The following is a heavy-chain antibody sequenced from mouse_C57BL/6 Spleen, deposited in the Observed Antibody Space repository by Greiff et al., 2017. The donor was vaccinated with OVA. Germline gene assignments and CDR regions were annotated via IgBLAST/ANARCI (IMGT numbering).Heavy chain of an antibody. CDR1: GYTFTSYW. CDR2: IHPNSGST. D-gene: IGHD2-4*01. Sequence: QVQLQQPGAELVKPGASVKLSCKASGYTFTSYWMHWVKQRPGQGLEWIGMIHPNSGSTNYNEKFKSKATLTVDKSSSTAYMQLSSLTSEDSAVYYCARIDYDQYYFDYWGQGTTLTVSS. V-gene: IGHV1-64*01. CDR3: ARIDYDQYYFDY. J-gene: IGHJ2*01.